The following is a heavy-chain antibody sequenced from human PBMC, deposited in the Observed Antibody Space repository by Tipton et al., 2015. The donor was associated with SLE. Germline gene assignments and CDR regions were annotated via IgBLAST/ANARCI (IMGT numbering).Heavy chain of an antibody. J-gene: IGHJ4*02. CDR1: GFTFSSYS. CDR2: ISYDGSNK. Sequence: RSLRLSCAASGFTFSSYSMNWVRQAPGKGLEWVAVISYDGSNKYYADSVKGRFTISRDNSKNTLFLQMNSLRAEDTAVYYCAKDQAVYSGSPFDSWGQGTLVTVSS. CDR3: AKDQAVYSGSPFDS. D-gene: IGHD1-26*01. V-gene: IGHV3-30*18.